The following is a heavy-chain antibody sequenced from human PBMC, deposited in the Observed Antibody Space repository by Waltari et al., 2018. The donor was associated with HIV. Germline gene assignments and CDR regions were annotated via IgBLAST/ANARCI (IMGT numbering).Heavy chain of an antibody. D-gene: IGHD4-17*01. CDR2: IYSGGST. V-gene: IGHV3-53*01. Sequence: SGFTVSTNYMSWVRQAPGKGLEWVAVIYSGGSTYYADSLTCRFTIIRANSKNTLYLQMNSLIAEDTAVYDCARDLDYGDYAKSLAFDIWGQGTMVTVSS. J-gene: IGHJ3*02. CDR1: GFTVSTNY. CDR3: ARDLDYGDYAKSLAFDI.